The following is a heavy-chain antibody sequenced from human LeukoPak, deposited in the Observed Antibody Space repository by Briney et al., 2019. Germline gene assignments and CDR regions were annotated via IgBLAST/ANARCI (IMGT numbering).Heavy chain of an antibody. J-gene: IGHJ4*02. CDR1: GGSISSYY. CDR2: IYYSGNT. Sequence: SETLSLTCTVSGGSISSYYWSWIRQPPGKGLEWTGYIYYSGNTNYNPSLKSRVTISVDTSKNQFSLKLSSVTAADTAVFYCARGTAVGTFDYWGQGTLVTVSS. D-gene: IGHD6-13*01. CDR3: ARGTAVGTFDY. V-gene: IGHV4-59*01.